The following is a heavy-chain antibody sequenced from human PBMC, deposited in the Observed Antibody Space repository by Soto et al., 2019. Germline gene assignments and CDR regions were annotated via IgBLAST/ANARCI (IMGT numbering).Heavy chain of an antibody. J-gene: IGHJ5*02. D-gene: IGHD3-22*01. CDR1: GFTFSSYA. CDR3: ATDISGYYPSWFDP. V-gene: IGHV3-23*01. Sequence: GGSLRLSCAVSGFTFSSYAMSWVRQAPGKGLEWVSTISVSGGNTYYADSVKGRFTISRDNSKNTLYLQMNSLRAEDTAVYYCATDISGYYPSWFDPWGQGTLVTVSS. CDR2: ISVSGGNT.